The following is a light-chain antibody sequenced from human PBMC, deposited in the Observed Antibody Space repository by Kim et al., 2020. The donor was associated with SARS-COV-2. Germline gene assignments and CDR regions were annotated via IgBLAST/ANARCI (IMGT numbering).Light chain of an antibody. CDR1: QSFSSSY. CDR2: GAS. J-gene: IGKJ4*01. CDR3: QKDWSSLT. V-gene: IGKV3-20*01. Sequence: DIVLTQSPGTLSLSPGERATLSCRASQSFSSSYLAWYQHKPGQAPRLLIYGASSRATGIPDRFSGSGSGTDFTLTISRLEPEDFAVYYCQKDWSSLTFSGGTKVDIK.